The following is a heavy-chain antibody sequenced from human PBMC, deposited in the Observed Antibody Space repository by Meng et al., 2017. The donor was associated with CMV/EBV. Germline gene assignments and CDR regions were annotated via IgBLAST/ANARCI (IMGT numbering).Heavy chain of an antibody. Sequence: SETLSLTCAVYGGSFSGYYWSWIRQPPGKGLEWIGEINHSGSTNYNPSLKGRVTISVDRSKNQFSLKLSSVTAADTAVYYCARGPMGSPKDYWGQGTLVTVSS. CDR1: GGSFSGYY. CDR2: INHSGST. V-gene: IGHV4-34*01. J-gene: IGHJ4*02. CDR3: ARGPMGSPKDY. D-gene: IGHD3-10*01.